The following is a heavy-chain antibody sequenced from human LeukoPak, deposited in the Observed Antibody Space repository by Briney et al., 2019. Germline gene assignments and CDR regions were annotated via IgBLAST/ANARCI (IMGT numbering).Heavy chain of an antibody. CDR1: GFTFSSYW. Sequence: GGSLRLSCAASGFTFSSYWMSWVRQAPGKGLEWVANIKQDGSEKYYVDSVKGRFTISRDNAKNSLYLQMNSLRAEDTAVYYCASEAIAAADNFYYPWGQGTLVTVSS. D-gene: IGHD6-13*01. CDR3: ASEAIAAADNFYYP. V-gene: IGHV3-7*01. CDR2: IKQDGSEK. J-gene: IGHJ5*02.